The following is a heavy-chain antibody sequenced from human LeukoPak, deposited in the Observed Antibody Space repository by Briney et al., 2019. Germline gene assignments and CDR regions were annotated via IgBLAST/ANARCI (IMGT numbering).Heavy chain of an antibody. CDR2: IYYSGST. CDR1: GGSISSYY. CDR3: ARRGVPDAFDI. J-gene: IGHJ3*02. D-gene: IGHD3-16*01. V-gene: IGHV4-59*08. Sequence: SETLSLTCTVSGGSISSYYWSWIRQPPGKGLEWIGYIYYSGSTNYNPSLKSRVTIPVDTSKNQFSLKLSSVTAADTAVYYCARRGVPDAFDIWGQGTMVTVSS.